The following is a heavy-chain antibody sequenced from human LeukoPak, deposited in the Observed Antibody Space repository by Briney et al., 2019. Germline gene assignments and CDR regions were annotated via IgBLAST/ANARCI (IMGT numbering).Heavy chain of an antibody. J-gene: IGHJ6*02. Sequence: PSETLSLTCIVSGGSVSSGSYYWIWIRQPPGKGLECIVYIYYSGSTNYNPSLKSRVTISVDTSKNQFSLKVSSVTAADTAVYCCARPLRPGGFYGLDVWGQGTTVTVSS. D-gene: IGHD3-10*01. V-gene: IGHV4-61*01. CDR3: ARPLRPGGFYGLDV. CDR2: IYYSGST. CDR1: GGSVSSGSYY.